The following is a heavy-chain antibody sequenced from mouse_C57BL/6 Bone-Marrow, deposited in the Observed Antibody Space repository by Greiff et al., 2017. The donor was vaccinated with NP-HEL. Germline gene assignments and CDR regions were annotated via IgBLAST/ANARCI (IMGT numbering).Heavy chain of an antibody. V-gene: IGHV5-12*01. CDR3: ARQDYYGSSSFAY. J-gene: IGHJ3*01. CDR1: GFTFSDYY. Sequence: DVKLVESGGSLVQPGGSLKLSCAASGFTFSDYYMYWVRQTPEKRLEWVAYISNGGGSTYYPDTVKGRFTISRDNAKNTLYLQMSRLKSEDTAMYYCARQDYYGSSSFAYWGQGTLVTVSA. CDR2: ISNGGGST. D-gene: IGHD1-1*01.